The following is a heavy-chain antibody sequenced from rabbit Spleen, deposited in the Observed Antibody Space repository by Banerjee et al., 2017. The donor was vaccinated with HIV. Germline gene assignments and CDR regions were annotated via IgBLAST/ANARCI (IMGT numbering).Heavy chain of an antibody. Sequence: QEQLVESGGGLVQPEGSLTLTCKASGFDLSNYGVSWVRQAPGKGLEWIGYIDTVFDAAYYATWVNGRFTISSHNAQNTLYLQLNSLTAADTATYFCARVGGVGVYGYATLWGPGTLVTVS. CDR1: GFDLSNYG. CDR2: IDTVFDAA. D-gene: IGHD6-1*01. V-gene: IGHV1S47*01. CDR3: ARVGGVGVYGYATL. J-gene: IGHJ6*01.